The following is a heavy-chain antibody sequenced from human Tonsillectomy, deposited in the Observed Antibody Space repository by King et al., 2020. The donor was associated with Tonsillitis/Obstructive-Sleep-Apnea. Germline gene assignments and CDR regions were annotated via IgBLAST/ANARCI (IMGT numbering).Heavy chain of an antibody. CDR3: ARAVEDWHDPLGYYYYYMDV. CDR2: ISSSSSYT. D-gene: IGHD1-1*01. V-gene: IGHV3-11*05. CDR1: GFTFSDYY. Sequence: VQLVEAGGGLVKPGGSLRLYCAASGFTFSDYYMSWIRQAPGKGLEWVSYISSSSSYTNYADSVKGRFTISRDNAKNSLYLQMNSLRAEDTAVYYCARAVEDWHDPLGYYYYYMDVWGKGTTVTVSS. J-gene: IGHJ6*03.